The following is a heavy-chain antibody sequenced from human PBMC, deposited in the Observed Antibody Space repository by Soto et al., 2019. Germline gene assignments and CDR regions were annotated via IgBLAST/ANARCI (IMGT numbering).Heavy chain of an antibody. D-gene: IGHD4-17*01. J-gene: IGHJ4*02. Sequence: QLQLQESGPGLVKPSETLSLTCTVSGGSISSGFYFWGWIRQPPGKGLEWIGNIYYSGSTYYNPSLKSRVTISVDTSKNQFSLKLSSVTAEDTAVYYCATNYGGNSADYWGQGTLVTVSS. V-gene: IGHV4-39*01. CDR3: ATNYGGNSADY. CDR1: GGSISSGFYF. CDR2: IYYSGST.